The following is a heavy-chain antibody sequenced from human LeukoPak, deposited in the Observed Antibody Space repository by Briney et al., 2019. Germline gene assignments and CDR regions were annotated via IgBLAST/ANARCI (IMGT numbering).Heavy chain of an antibody. Sequence: GRSLRLSCAASGFTFSSYGMHWVRQAPGKGLEWVAVIWYHGSNKYYADSVKGRFTISRDNSKNTLYLQMNSLRAEDTAVYYCARERIAVAGDYYFDYWGQGTLVTVSS. D-gene: IGHD6-19*01. CDR2: IWYHGSNK. CDR1: GFTFSSYG. J-gene: IGHJ4*02. CDR3: ARERIAVAGDYYFDY. V-gene: IGHV3-33*01.